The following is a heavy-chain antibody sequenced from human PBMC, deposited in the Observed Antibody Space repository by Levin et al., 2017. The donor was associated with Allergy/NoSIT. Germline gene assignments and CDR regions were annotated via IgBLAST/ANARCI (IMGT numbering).Heavy chain of an antibody. CDR3: ARDAGDTAMAQNWFDP. CDR2: IIPIFGTA. Sequence: SVKVSCKASGGTFSSYAISWVRQAPGQGLEWMGGIIPIFGTANYAQKFQGRVTITADESTSTAYMELSSLRSEDTAVYYCARDAGDTAMAQNWFDPWGQGTLVTVSS. CDR1: GGTFSSYA. D-gene: IGHD5-18*01. J-gene: IGHJ5*02. V-gene: IGHV1-69*13.